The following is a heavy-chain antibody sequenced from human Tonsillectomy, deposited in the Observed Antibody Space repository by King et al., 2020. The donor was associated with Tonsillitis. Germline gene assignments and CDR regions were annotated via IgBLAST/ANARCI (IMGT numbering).Heavy chain of an antibody. CDR1: GSSISTGYY. Sequence: VQLQESGPGLVKPSETLSLTCAVSGSSISTGYYWGWIRQPPGKGLEWIGSIYHSGSTSYNPSLKSRVTISVNTSKNQFSLKLSSVTAADTAVYYCARVGYYYGSEALDYWGQGTLVTVSS. V-gene: IGHV4-38-2*01. J-gene: IGHJ4*02. CDR2: IYHSGST. D-gene: IGHD3-10*01. CDR3: ARVGYYYGSEALDY.